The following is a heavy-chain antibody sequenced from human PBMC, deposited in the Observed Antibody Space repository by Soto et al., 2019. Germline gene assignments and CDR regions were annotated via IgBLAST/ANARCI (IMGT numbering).Heavy chain of an antibody. V-gene: IGHV4-30-4*01. CDR1: GGSINSGDYH. CDR3: DRDYRGASGGAMDF. D-gene: IGHD2-21*01. CDR2: IYYSGST. Sequence: PSETLSLTCTVSGGSINSGDYHWSWIRQSPEKGLEWIGAIYYSGSTYYNPSLKSRIRISVDTSKNQFSLKVNSVTATDTAVYYCDRDYRGASGGAMDFWGQGTTGTV. J-gene: IGHJ6*02.